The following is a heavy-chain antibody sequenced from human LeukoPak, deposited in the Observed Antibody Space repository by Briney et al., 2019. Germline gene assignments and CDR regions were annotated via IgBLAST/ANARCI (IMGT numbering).Heavy chain of an antibody. J-gene: IGHJ5*02. CDR2: ISGNGGSS. D-gene: IGHD1-26*01. V-gene: IGHV3-23*01. CDR3: AKHALKGAARWFDP. Sequence: GGSLRLSCAASGLTFSSYDMSWVRQAPGKGLEWVSVISGNGGSSYYADSVKGRFSISRDNSKNTLSLQMSSLRAEDTAVYYCAKHALKGAARWFDPWGQGTLVTVSS. CDR1: GLTFSSYD.